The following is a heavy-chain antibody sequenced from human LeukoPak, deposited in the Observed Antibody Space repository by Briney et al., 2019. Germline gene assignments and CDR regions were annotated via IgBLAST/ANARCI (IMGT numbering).Heavy chain of an antibody. D-gene: IGHD1-26*01. J-gene: IGHJ4*02. CDR2: IYSGGST. CDR3: ARALVGGGTYFDY. Sequence: GGSPRLSCAASGFTVSSNYMSWVRQAPGKGLEWVSVIYSGGSTYYADSVKGRFTISRDNSKNTLYLQMNSLRAEDTSVYYCARALVGGGTYFDYWGQGTLVTVSS. CDR1: GFTVSSNY. V-gene: IGHV3-66*01.